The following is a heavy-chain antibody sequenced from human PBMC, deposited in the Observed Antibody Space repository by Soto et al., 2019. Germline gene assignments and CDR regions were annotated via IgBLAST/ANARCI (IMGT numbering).Heavy chain of an antibody. J-gene: IGHJ6*02. D-gene: IGHD2-8*01. Sequence: PAGSLRLSCVGSGFTFSTYSINWGRQAPGQGLEWVSSISSRSDSYYADSVKGRFTISRDNAKNSVSLQMNRLRAEDTAVDYCERKYAAWPLAYGLDVWGQGTTVTVSS. V-gene: IGHV3-21*01. CDR2: ISSRSDS. CDR3: ERKYAAWPLAYGLDV. CDR1: GFTFSTYS.